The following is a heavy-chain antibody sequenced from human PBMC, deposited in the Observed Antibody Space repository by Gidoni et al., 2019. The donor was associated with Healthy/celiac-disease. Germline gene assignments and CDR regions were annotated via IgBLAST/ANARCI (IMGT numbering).Heavy chain of an antibody. Sequence: QMQLVQSGPEVKKPGTSVKVSCKASGFTFTSSAVQWVRQARGQRLEWIGWIVVGSGNTNYAQKFQERVTITRDMSTSTAYMELSSLRSEDTAVYYCAAASVLRFLEWLFQRRVSYYYGMDVWGQGTTVTVSS. CDR3: AAASVLRFLEWLFQRRVSYYYGMDV. CDR2: IVVGSGNT. J-gene: IGHJ6*02. D-gene: IGHD3-3*01. CDR1: GFTFTSSA. V-gene: IGHV1-58*01.